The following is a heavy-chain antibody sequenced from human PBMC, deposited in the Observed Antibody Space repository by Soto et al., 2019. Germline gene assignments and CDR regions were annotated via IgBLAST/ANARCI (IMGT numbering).Heavy chain of an antibody. CDR1: GYTFTRSG. Sequence: SVKVSCKASGYTFTRSGISWVRQAPGQGLEWMGRIIPILGIANYAQKFQGRVTITADKSTSTAYMELSSLRSEDTAVYYCAREMERIYDYWGQGTLVTV. V-gene: IGHV1-69*04. D-gene: IGHD1-1*01. CDR3: AREMERIYDY. J-gene: IGHJ4*02. CDR2: IIPILGIA.